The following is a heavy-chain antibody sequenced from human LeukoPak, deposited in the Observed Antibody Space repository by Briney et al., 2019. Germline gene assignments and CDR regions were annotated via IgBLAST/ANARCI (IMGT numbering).Heavy chain of an antibody. CDR1: GGSISSGGYY. J-gene: IGHJ4*02. V-gene: IGHV4-31*03. CDR2: IYYSGST. D-gene: IGHD3-10*01. Sequence: SQTLSLTCTVSGGSISSGGYYWSWIRQHPGKGLEWIGYIYYSGSTYYNPSLKSRVTISVDTSKNQFSLKLSSVTAADTAVYYCARAPWSVVVRGVKADYWGQGTLVTVSS. CDR3: ARAPWSVVVRGVKADY.